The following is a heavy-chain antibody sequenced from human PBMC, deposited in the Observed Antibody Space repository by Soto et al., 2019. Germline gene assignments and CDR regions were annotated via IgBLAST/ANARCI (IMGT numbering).Heavy chain of an antibody. J-gene: IGHJ1*01. D-gene: IGHD4-17*01. CDR3: ARGLIKVRNGYYGDYYFQH. Sequence: QVQLVQSGAEVKKPGASVKVSCKASGYTFTSYDINWVRQATGQGLEWMGWMNPNSGNTGYAQKFQGRVTMTRNTSISTAYMELSSLRSEDTAVYYCARGLIKVRNGYYGDYYFQHWGQGTLVTVSS. CDR1: GYTFTSYD. V-gene: IGHV1-8*01. CDR2: MNPNSGNT.